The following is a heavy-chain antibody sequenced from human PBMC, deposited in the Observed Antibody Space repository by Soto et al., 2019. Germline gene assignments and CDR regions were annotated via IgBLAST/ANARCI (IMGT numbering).Heavy chain of an antibody. CDR2: ISGSGGST. V-gene: IGHV3-23*01. J-gene: IGHJ6*02. CDR3: AKAYCGGDCYSRPDYYGMDV. Sequence: GGSLRLSCAASGFTFSSYAMSWVRQAPGKGLEWVSAISGSGGSTYYADSVKGRFTISRDNSKNTLYLQMNSLRAEDTAVYYCAKAYCGGDCYSRPDYYGMDVWGQGTTVTVSS. CDR1: GFTFSSYA. D-gene: IGHD2-21*02.